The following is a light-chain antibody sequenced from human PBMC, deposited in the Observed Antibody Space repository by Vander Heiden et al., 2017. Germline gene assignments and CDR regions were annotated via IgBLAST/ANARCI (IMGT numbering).Light chain of an antibody. V-gene: IGKV1-5*03. CDR3: QQYNSYPYT. J-gene: IGKJ2*01. CDR2: KAS. Sequence: DIQMTQSPSTLSASVGDRVTITCRASQSISSWLAWYQQKPGQAPKLLIYKASSLESGVPSRFSGSGSGTEFTLTISSLQPDDFATYYCQQYNSYPYTFGHGTKLEIK. CDR1: QSISSW.